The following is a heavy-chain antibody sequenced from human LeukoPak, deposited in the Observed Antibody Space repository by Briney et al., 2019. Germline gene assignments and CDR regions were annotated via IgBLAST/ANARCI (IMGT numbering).Heavy chain of an antibody. J-gene: IGHJ3*01. D-gene: IGHD6-19*01. CDR2: ISDSGGRT. CDR3: AKDLALAGTGGGFDV. Sequence: GGSLRLSCAASRFTFSSYAMTWVRQAPGKGLEWGSIISDSGGRTYYADSVKGRFTISRDNYKNPVSLQMSSLRAEDTALYYCAKDLALAGTGGGFDVWGQGTRVAVSS. CDR1: RFTFSSYA. V-gene: IGHV3-23*01.